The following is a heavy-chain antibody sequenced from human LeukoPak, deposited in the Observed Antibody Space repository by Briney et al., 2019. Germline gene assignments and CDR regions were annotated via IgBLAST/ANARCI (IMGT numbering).Heavy chain of an antibody. CDR2: INHSGGT. V-gene: IGHV4-34*01. Sequence: SETLSLTCAVYGGSFSGYYWSWIRQPPGKGLEWIGEINHSGGTNYNPSLKSRVTISVDTSKDQFSLKLSSVTAADTAVYYCARRRGRHCSSTSCPFDYWGQGTLVTVSS. CDR3: ARRRGRHCSSTSCPFDY. CDR1: GGSFSGYY. D-gene: IGHD2-2*01. J-gene: IGHJ4*02.